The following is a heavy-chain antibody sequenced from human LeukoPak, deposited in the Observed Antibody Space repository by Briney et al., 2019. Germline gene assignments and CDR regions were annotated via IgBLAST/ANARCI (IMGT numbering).Heavy chain of an antibody. Sequence: PSGTLSLTCAVSGGSISSSNWWSWVRQPPGKGLEWIGEIYHSGSTNYNPSLKSRVTISVDKSKNQFSLKLSSVTAADTAVYYCAREIVVVVAATPTAFDIWGQGTMVTVSS. CDR3: AREIVVVVAATPTAFDI. D-gene: IGHD2-15*01. J-gene: IGHJ3*02. V-gene: IGHV4-4*02. CDR2: IYHSGST. CDR1: GGSISSSNW.